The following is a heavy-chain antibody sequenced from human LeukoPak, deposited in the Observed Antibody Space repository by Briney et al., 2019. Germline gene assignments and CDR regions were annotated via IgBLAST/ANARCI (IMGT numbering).Heavy chain of an antibody. V-gene: IGHV1-2*06. J-gene: IGHJ5*02. CDR2: INPNSGGT. CDR1: GYTFTGYY. Sequence: AASVKVSCKASGYTFTGYYMHWVRQAPGQGLEWMGRINPNSGGTNYAQKFQGRVTMTRDTSISTAYMELNRLTSDDAAVYYCAPGPGWFDPWGQGTLVTVSS. CDR3: APGPGWFDP. D-gene: IGHD7-27*01.